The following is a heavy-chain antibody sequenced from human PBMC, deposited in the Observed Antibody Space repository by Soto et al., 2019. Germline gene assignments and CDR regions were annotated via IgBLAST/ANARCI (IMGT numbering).Heavy chain of an antibody. J-gene: IGHJ6*02. Sequence: PGGSLRLSCAASGFTFSGYSMNWVRQAPGKGLEWVSSISSSSSYIYYADSVKGRFTISRDNAKNSLYLQMNSLRAEDTAVYYCARDPRMVVEGSHGMDVWGQGTTVTVSS. CDR2: ISSSSSYI. CDR3: ARDPRMVVEGSHGMDV. V-gene: IGHV3-21*01. D-gene: IGHD2-15*01. CDR1: GFTFSGYS.